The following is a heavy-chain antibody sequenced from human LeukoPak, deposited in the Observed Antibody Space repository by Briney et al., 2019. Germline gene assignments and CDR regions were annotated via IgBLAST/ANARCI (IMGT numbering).Heavy chain of an antibody. J-gene: IGHJ4*02. Sequence: GGSLRLSCAASGFTVSGNYMSWVRQAPGKGLEWVSLLYGNSDTAYADSVKGRFTISRDNSKNTLYLQMNSLRAEDTAVYYCTTGNWGPYWGQGTLVTVSS. CDR1: GFTVSGNY. V-gene: IGHV3-53*01. CDR3: TTGNWGPY. D-gene: IGHD7-27*01. CDR2: LYGNSDT.